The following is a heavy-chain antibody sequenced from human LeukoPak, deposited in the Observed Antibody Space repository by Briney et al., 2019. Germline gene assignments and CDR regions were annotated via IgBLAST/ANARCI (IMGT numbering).Heavy chain of an antibody. Sequence: GGSLRLSCAASGFRVSGYDLNWIRQAPGKGQEWIAYISISSSNIHYADSVRGRFTISRDNANNSLYLQLSSLRVEDTAVYYCAREYYGVIFSHYLDVWGKGTTVTVSS. J-gene: IGHJ6*04. CDR1: GFRVSGYD. V-gene: IGHV3-11*06. D-gene: IGHD3-9*01. CDR3: AREYYGVIFSHYLDV. CDR2: ISISSSNI.